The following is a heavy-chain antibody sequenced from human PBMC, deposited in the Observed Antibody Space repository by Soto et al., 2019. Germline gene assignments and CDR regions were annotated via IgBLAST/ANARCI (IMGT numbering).Heavy chain of an antibody. Sequence: SETLSLTCTVSGDSITNTDYYWNWIRQSPGKGLEWIGSIDYSGSTYYNPSLKSRVIISVDTSKNQFSLKLSSVTAADTAVYYCARDGAHRNYYYYYGMDVWGQGTTVTVSS. V-gene: IGHV4-30-4*01. CDR1: GDSITNTDYY. J-gene: IGHJ6*02. D-gene: IGHD3-10*01. CDR3: ARDGAHRNYYYYYGMDV. CDR2: IDYSGST.